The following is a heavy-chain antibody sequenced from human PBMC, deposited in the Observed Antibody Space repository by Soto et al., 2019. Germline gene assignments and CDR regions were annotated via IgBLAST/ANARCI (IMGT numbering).Heavy chain of an antibody. Sequence: GGSLRLSCAASGFTFSSYAMSWVRQAPGKGLEWVSAISGSGGSTYYADSVKGRFTISRDNSKNTLYLQMNSLRAEDTAVYYCAKESIVGATSYYYYGMDVWGQGTTVTVSS. CDR3: AKESIVGATSYYYYGMDV. J-gene: IGHJ6*02. V-gene: IGHV3-23*01. D-gene: IGHD1-26*01. CDR2: ISGSGGST. CDR1: GFTFSSYA.